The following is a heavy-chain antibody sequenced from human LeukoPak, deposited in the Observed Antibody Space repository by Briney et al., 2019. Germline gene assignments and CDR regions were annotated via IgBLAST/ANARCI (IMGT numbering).Heavy chain of an antibody. V-gene: IGHV4-59*12. CDR1: GGSISSYY. Sequence: PSETLSLTCTVSGGSISSYYWSWIRQPPGKGLEWIGYIYYSGSTNYNPSLKSRVTISVDTSKNQFSLKLSSVTAADTAVYYCAGQYYDFWSGYYTAQGPYYMDVWGKGTTVTVSS. CDR2: IYYSGST. J-gene: IGHJ6*03. D-gene: IGHD3-3*01. CDR3: AGQYYDFWSGYYTAQGPYYMDV.